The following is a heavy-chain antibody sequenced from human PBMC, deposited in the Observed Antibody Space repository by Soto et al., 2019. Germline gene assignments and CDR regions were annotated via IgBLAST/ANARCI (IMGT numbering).Heavy chain of an antibody. CDR3: AAPVNYASSGYSFDY. V-gene: IGHV1-58*01. CDR1: GFTFTSSA. CDR2: IVVGSGNT. D-gene: IGHD3-22*01. Sequence: ASVKVSCKASGFTFTSSAVQWVRQARGQRLEWIGWIVVGSGNTNYAQKFQERVTITRDMSTSTAYMELSSLRSEDTAVYYCAAPVNYASSGYSFDYWGQGTLVTVSS. J-gene: IGHJ4*02.